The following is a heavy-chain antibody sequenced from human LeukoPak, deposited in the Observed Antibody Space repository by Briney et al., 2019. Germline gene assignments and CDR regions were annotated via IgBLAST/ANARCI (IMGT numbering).Heavy chain of an antibody. CDR1: GFTFSSYS. CDR3: ARDQGNLIAAAGGGADY. Sequence: GGSLRLSCAASGFTFSSYSVNWVRQAPGKGLEWVLSISSSSSYIYYADSVKGRFTISRDNAKNSLYLQMNSLRAEDTAVYYCARDQGNLIAAAGGGADYWGQGTLVTVSS. CDR2: ISSSSSYI. J-gene: IGHJ4*02. D-gene: IGHD6-13*01. V-gene: IGHV3-21*01.